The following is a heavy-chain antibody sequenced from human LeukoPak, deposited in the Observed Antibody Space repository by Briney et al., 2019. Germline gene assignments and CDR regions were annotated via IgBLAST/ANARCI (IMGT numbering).Heavy chain of an antibody. Sequence: SETLSRKCTVSGGSIISYYWSWIRQPPGKGLEWIGYIYYGGSTNYNPSLKSRVTISVDTSKNQFSLKLSSVTAADTAVYYCARVNDYVWGSYRPMYYYFDYWGQGTLVTVSS. J-gene: IGHJ4*02. CDR3: ARVNDYVWGSYRPMYYYFDY. CDR1: GGSIISYY. V-gene: IGHV4-59*01. CDR2: IYYGGST. D-gene: IGHD3-16*02.